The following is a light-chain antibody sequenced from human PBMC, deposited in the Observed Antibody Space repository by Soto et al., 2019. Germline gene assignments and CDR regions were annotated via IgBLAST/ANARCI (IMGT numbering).Light chain of an antibody. V-gene: IGLV2-23*01. CDR2: EGS. CDR1: SGDVGSYNL. J-gene: IGLJ1*01. CDR3: SSYAGSGTFYV. Sequence: QSALTQPASVSGSPGQSITISCTVTSGDVGSYNLVSWYQQHPGKAPKLMIYEGSKRPSGVSSRFSGSKSGNTASLTISRLQAEDEADYYCSSYAGSGTFYVFGTGTKVTVL.